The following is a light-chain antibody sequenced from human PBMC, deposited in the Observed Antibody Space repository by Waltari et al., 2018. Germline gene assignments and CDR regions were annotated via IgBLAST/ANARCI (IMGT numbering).Light chain of an antibody. V-gene: IGLV2-14*03. CDR2: DVN. Sequence: QSALTQPASVSGSPGQSITISCTGTSSDLGAYNFVSWYQKHPGKAPKVMIDDVNNRPSGVSSRFAGSKSGNTASLTISGLQAEDEADYYCSSYTTGSTRYVFGSGTKVTVL. J-gene: IGLJ1*01. CDR3: SSYTTGSTRYV. CDR1: SSDLGAYNF.